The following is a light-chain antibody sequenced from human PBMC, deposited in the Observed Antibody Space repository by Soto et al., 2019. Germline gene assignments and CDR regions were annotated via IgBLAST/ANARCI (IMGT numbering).Light chain of an antibody. CDR2: GAS. Sequence: EVVLTHSPGTLSLSALEIATLFCRAIERVASNYLAWYQQKPGQAPRLLIYGASSRATGIPDRFSGSGSGTDFTLTISRLEPEDFAVYYCQQYGSSPSITFGQGTRLEIK. V-gene: IGKV3-20*01. CDR1: ERVASNY. CDR3: QQYGSSPSIT. J-gene: IGKJ5*01.